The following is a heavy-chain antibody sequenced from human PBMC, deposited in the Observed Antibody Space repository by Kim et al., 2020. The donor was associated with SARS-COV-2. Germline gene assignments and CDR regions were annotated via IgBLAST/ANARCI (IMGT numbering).Heavy chain of an antibody. J-gene: IGHJ6*02. CDR1: GFTFDDYA. CDR3: AKDGPSDCSGGSCYHRRYYYYGMDV. V-gene: IGHV3-43*02. D-gene: IGHD2-15*01. CDR2: ISGDGGST. Sequence: GGSLRLSCAASGFTFDDYAMHWVRQAPGKGLEWVSLISGDGGSTYYADSVKGRFTISRDNSKNSLYLQMNSLRTEDTALYYCAKDGPSDCSGGSCYHRRYYYYGMDVWGQGTTVTVSS.